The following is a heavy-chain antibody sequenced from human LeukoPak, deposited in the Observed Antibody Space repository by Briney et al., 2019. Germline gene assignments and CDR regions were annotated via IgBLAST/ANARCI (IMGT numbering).Heavy chain of an antibody. CDR3: AKTIGISPMTTVTAFGH. Sequence: PGGSLRLSCAASGFTFRGYAMSWVRQAPGKGLEWVSAISGSGDSTYYADSVKGRFTISRDNSKNILYLQMNSLRAEDTAVYYCAKTIGISPMTTVTAFGHWGQGTLVTVSS. D-gene: IGHD4-17*01. J-gene: IGHJ4*02. V-gene: IGHV3-23*01. CDR2: ISGSGDST. CDR1: GFTFRGYA.